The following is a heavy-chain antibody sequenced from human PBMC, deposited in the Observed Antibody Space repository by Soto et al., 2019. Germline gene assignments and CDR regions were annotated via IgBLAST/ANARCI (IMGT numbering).Heavy chain of an antibody. V-gene: IGHV1-8*01. CDR2: MNPNSGNT. J-gene: IGHJ6*02. CDR3: ARGPGSIDWRFSYYYMDV. CDR1: FTSYD. D-gene: IGHD3-9*01. Sequence: QVQLVQSGAEVKKHGASVKVSCTFTSYDINWVRQATGQGLEWMGWMNPNSGNTRYAQKFQGRVTMTRNTSKFTAYMELSSLRPEDTAVYYCARGPGSIDWRFSYYYMDVWGPGTTVTVSS.